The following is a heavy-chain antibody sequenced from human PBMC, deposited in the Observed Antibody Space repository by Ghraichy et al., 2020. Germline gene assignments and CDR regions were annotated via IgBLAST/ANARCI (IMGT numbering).Heavy chain of an antibody. CDR3: ARGGRYCSSTSCYHIDY. J-gene: IGHJ4*02. CDR2: INHSGST. Sequence: ETLSLTCAVYGGSFSGYYWSWIRQPPGKGLEWIGEINHSGSTNYNPSLKSRVTISVDTSKNQFSLKLSSVTAADTAVYYCARGGRYCSSTSCYHIDYWGQGTLVTVSS. CDR1: GGSFSGYY. D-gene: IGHD2-2*01. V-gene: IGHV4-34*01.